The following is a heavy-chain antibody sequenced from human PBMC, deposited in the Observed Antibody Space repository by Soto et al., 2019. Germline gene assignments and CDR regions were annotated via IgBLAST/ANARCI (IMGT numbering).Heavy chain of an antibody. Sequence: EVQLVESGGGLVQPGRSLRLSCAASGFTFDDYAMHWVRQAPGKGLEWVSGISWNSGSIGYADSVKGRFTISRDNAKNSLYLQMNSLRAEDTALYYCAKGVEGYWGQGTLVTVSS. J-gene: IGHJ4*02. CDR2: ISWNSGSI. CDR3: AKGVEGY. D-gene: IGHD3-3*01. CDR1: GFTFDDYA. V-gene: IGHV3-9*01.